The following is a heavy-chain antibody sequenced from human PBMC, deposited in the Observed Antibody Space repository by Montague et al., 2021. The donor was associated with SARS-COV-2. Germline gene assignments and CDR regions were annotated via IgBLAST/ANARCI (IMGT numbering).Heavy chain of an antibody. CDR3: AKVGDILAGYSLINLDA. CDR1: GFTFSNSP. J-gene: IGHJ5*02. Sequence: SLRLSWAASGFTFSNSPMSWVRQAPGKGLDWVSVIHSAGRGTYYADSVQGRFTISRGNLKNTVYLQMNSLRDVDTALYYCAKVGDILAGYSLINLDAWGQGTLVVVSS. CDR2: IHSAGRGT. V-gene: IGHV3-23*03. D-gene: IGHD3-9*01.